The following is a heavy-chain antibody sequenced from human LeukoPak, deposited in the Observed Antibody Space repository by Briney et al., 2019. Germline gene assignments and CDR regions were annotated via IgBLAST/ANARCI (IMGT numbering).Heavy chain of an antibody. CDR1: GFTFSNDG. Sequence: GGSLRLSCAASGFTFSNDGMSWVRQAPGKGLEWVSGISGSGGSTYYADSVKGRFTISRDNSKNTLFLQMNSLRADDTAVYYCAKTYQDIVVVPDAIFDYWGQGTLVSVSS. D-gene: IGHD2-2*01. V-gene: IGHV3-23*01. CDR2: ISGSGGST. J-gene: IGHJ4*02. CDR3: AKTYQDIVVVPDAIFDY.